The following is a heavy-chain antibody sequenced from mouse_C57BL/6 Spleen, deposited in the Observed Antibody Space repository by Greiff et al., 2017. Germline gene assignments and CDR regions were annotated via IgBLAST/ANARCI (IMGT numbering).Heavy chain of an antibody. J-gene: IGHJ3*01. Sequence: QVQLQQPGAELVKPGASVKLSCKASGYTFTSYWMHWVKQRPGQGLEWIGMIHPNSGSTNYNEKFKSKATLTVDKSSSTAYMQLSSLTSEDSAVYYCARSAGSSPDWFAYWGQGTLVTVSA. CDR2: IHPNSGST. CDR1: GYTFTSYW. CDR3: ARSAGSSPDWFAY. V-gene: IGHV1-64*01. D-gene: IGHD1-1*01.